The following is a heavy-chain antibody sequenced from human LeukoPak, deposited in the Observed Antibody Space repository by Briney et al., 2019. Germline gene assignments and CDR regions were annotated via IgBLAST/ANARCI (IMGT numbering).Heavy chain of an antibody. CDR1: GFTFSSYW. V-gene: IGHV3-74*01. CDR2: INSDGSST. D-gene: IGHD5-18*01. CDR3: ARDHKDSYGPRYYYMDV. Sequence: GGSLRLSCAASGFTFSSYWMHWVRQAPGKGLVWVSRINSDGSSTSYADSVKGRFTIPRDNAKNTLYLQMNSLRAEDTAVYYCARDHKDSYGPRYYYMDVWGKGTTVTISS. J-gene: IGHJ6*03.